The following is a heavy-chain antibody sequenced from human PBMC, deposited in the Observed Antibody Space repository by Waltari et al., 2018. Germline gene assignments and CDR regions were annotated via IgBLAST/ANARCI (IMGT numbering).Heavy chain of an antibody. J-gene: IGHJ3*02. D-gene: IGHD3-10*01. CDR3: VGYGFGGM. CDR2: KKPDESER. CDR1: GFTFSSYW. V-gene: IGHV3-7*01. Sequence: EVQLVEFGGGLVQPGGSLRLSCAASGFTFSSYWRSWVRQAPGKGLEWVANKKPDESERYYVDSGKGRFTISRDNAKNSLFLQMNSPRAEDTAVYYCVGYGFGGMWGRGTMVTVSS.